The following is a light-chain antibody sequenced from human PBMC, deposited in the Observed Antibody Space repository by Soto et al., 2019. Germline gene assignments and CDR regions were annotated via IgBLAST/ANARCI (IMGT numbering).Light chain of an antibody. CDR3: QQYGVSPRT. Sequence: EIVLTQSPGTLSLSPGERASLSCRASQSVDSTYLAWYKQKPGQAPRLLIYGASSRATGIPDRFSGSGSGTEFTLTINRLEPEDFAVYYCQQYGVSPRTFGQGTKVDI. CDR1: QSVDSTY. V-gene: IGKV3-20*01. J-gene: IGKJ1*01. CDR2: GAS.